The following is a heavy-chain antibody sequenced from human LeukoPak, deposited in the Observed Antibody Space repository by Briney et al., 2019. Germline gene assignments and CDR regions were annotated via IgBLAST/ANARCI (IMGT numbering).Heavy chain of an antibody. D-gene: IGHD2-8*01. V-gene: IGHV3-30*01. CDR3: ARDQDRRGQWWFDP. CDR2: ISYDGSNK. Sequence: GGSLRLSCAASGFTFSSYAMHWVRQAPGKGLEWVAVISYDGSNKYYADSVKGRFTISRDNSKNTLYLQMNSLRAEDTAVYYCARDQDRRGQWWFDPWGQGTLVTVSS. J-gene: IGHJ5*02. CDR1: GFTFSSYA.